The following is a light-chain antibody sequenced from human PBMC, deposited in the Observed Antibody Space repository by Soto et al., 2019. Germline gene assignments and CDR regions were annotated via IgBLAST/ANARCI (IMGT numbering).Light chain of an antibody. V-gene: IGLV2-8*01. CDR3: TSYAASYNHVV. CDR2: DVS. CDR1: SSDVGAYNY. Sequence: QSALTQPPSASGSPGQSVTISCTGTSSDVGAYNYVSWYQQHPGKAPKLMIYDVSKRPSGVPDRFSGSKSGNTASLTVSGLQAEDEADYYCTSYAASYNHVVFGGGTQVTVL. J-gene: IGLJ2*01.